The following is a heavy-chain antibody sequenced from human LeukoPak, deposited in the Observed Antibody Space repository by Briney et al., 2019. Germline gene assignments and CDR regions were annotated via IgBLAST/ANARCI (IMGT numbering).Heavy chain of an antibody. Sequence: GGSLRLSCAASGFTFSSYAMHWVRQAPGKGLEWVAVVSYDGSNKYYADSVKGRFTISRDNSKNTLYLQMNSLRAEDTAVYYCARARFLEWLLTFDYWGQGTLVTVSS. CDR1: GFTFSSYA. CDR2: VSYDGSNK. V-gene: IGHV3-30-3*01. J-gene: IGHJ4*02. CDR3: ARARFLEWLLTFDY. D-gene: IGHD3-3*01.